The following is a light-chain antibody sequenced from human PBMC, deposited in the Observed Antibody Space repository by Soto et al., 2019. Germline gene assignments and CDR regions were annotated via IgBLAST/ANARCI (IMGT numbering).Light chain of an antibody. J-gene: IGKJ2*01. CDR1: QSISSY. CDR2: AAS. Sequence: DLQMTQSPSSLSASVGDRVTITCRASQSISSYLNWYQQKPGKAPKLLIYAASSLQSGVPSRFSGSGSPTDFTLTISSLQPEDFATYYCQQSYSTPRTVGEGTKLEIK. V-gene: IGKV1-39*01. CDR3: QQSYSTPRT.